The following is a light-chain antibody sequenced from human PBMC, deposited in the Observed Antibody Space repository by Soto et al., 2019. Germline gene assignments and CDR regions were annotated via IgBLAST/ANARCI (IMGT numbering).Light chain of an antibody. CDR3: QQCIRYSEA. CDR2: KAS. CDR1: QSSKTW. Sequence: QMRQSPSPPNASIVVRVTITCLVSQSSKTWLAWYQQKPGKAPQLLIYKASTLKSGVPARFSGSGSGTEFTLNISSLQPDDVAAYYCQQCIRYSEAFGQGTRV. V-gene: IGKV1-5*03. J-gene: IGKJ1*01.